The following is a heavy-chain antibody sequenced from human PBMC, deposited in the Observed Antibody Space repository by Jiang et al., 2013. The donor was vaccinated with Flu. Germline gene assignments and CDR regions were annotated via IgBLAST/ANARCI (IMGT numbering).Heavy chain of an antibody. D-gene: IGHD6-19*01. CDR3: AREGTAVAGTGDWFDP. CDR1: GYSFTSYW. J-gene: IGHJ5*02. Sequence: GAEVKKPGESLRISCKGSGYSFTSYWISWVRQMPGKGLEWMGRIDPSDSYTNYSPSFQGHVTISADKSISTAYLQWSSLKASDTAMYYCAREGTAVAGTGDWFDPWGQGTLVTVSS. CDR2: IDPSDSYT. V-gene: IGHV5-10-1*01.